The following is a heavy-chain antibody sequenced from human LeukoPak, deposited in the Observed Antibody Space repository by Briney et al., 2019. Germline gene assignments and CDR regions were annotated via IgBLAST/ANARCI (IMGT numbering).Heavy chain of an antibody. CDR3: ARDYPNAGAEDGWFDP. V-gene: IGHV4-4*07. CDR1: GGSISSYY. CDR2: IYTSGST. Sequence: PSETLSLTCTVSGGSISSYYWSWIRQPAGKGLEWIGRIYTSGSTNYNPSLKSRVTMSVDTSEYQFSLKLSSVTAADTAVDYCARDYPNAGAEDGWFDPWGQGTLVTVSS. J-gene: IGHJ5*02. D-gene: IGHD2-8*01.